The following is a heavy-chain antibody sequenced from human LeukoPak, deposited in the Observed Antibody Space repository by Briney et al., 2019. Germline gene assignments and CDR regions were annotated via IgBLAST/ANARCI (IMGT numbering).Heavy chain of an antibody. Sequence: GGSLRLSCAASGFTFSSYGMHWVRQAPGKGLEWVAVISYDGSNKYYADSVKGRFTVSRDNSKNTLYLQMNSLRAEDTAVYYCATGLTFGGGGNYFDYWGQGTLVTVSS. CDR2: ISYDGSNK. V-gene: IGHV3-30*03. CDR3: ATGLTFGGGGNYFDY. J-gene: IGHJ4*02. D-gene: IGHD3-16*01. CDR1: GFTFSSYG.